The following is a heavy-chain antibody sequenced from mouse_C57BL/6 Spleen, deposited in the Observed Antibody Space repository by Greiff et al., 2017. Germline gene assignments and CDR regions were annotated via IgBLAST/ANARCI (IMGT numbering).Heavy chain of an antibody. CDR1: GYTFTDYY. J-gene: IGHJ3*01. D-gene: IGHD2-2*01. Sequence: EVQLQQSGPELVKPGASVKISCKASGYTFTDYYMNWVKQSHGKSLEWIGDINPNNGGTSYNQKFKGKATLTVDKSSSTAYMELRSLTSEDSAVYYCARDEDMVTTAYWGQGTLVTVSA. V-gene: IGHV1-26*01. CDR3: ARDEDMVTTAY. CDR2: INPNNGGT.